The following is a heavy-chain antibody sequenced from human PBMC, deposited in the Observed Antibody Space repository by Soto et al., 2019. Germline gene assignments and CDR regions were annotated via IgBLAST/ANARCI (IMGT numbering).Heavy chain of an antibody. V-gene: IGHV2-5*02. CDR1: GFSLTTSGVG. Sequence: QITLNESGPTQVKPRQTLTLTCTFSGFSLTTSGVGVGWIRQSPGKAPEWLALFYWDDDKRYSPSLKSRLTITKATSKIQVVLTMADLDPADTATYYCAHRVLRTVFGLVTTTAIYFDFWGQGTPVAVSS. D-gene: IGHD3-3*01. CDR2: FYWDDDK. CDR3: AHRVLRTVFGLVTTTAIYFDF. J-gene: IGHJ4*02.